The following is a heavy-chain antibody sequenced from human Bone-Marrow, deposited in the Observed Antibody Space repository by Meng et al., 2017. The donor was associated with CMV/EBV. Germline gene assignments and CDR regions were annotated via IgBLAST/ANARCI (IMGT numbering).Heavy chain of an antibody. J-gene: IGHJ5*02. CDR3: ARDGPDNTNDT. CDR1: GFTFSSYW. D-gene: IGHD1-1*01. CDR2: IKQDGSEE. Sequence: GESLKISCAASGFTFSSYWMSWVRQAPGKGLEWVANIKQDGSEEYYVDSVKGRFTISRDNAKNSLYLQMNSLRAEDTAVYYCARDGPDNTNDTWGQGTLVTVSS. V-gene: IGHV3-7*01.